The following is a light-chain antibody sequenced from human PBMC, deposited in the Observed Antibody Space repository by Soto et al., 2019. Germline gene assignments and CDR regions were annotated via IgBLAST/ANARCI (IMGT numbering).Light chain of an antibody. Sequence: DIPLTQSPFFLSASVGDRVTITCRASQGIRSYLAWYQQRPGKAPELLIYGASTLRTGVASRFSGSGSGTEFTLTISSLQPEDFATYFCQQLYSYPLTFGGGTTVEF. J-gene: IGKJ4*01. CDR3: QQLYSYPLT. CDR2: GAS. CDR1: QGIRSY. V-gene: IGKV1-9*01.